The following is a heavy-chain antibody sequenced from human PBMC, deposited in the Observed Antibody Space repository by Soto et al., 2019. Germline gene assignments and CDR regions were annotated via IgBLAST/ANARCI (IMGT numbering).Heavy chain of an antibody. CDR2: VHYSGST. CDR3: ARDMSGGTYNYYYGMDV. D-gene: IGHD1-26*01. Sequence: SETLSLTCTVSGYSISSYYWSWIRQPPGKGLEWIGYVHYSGSTNYNPSLKSRVTISVDTSKNQFSLRLSSVTAADTAVYYCARDMSGGTYNYYYGMDVWGQGTTVTVSS. J-gene: IGHJ6*02. V-gene: IGHV4-59*12. CDR1: GYSISSYY.